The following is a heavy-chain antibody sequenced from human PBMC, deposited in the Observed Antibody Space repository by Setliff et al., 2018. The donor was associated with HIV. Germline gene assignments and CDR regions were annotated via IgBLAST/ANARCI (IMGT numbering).Heavy chain of an antibody. CDR3: ARSGGGWYNWFDP. CDR1: GDTFSNFA. J-gene: IGHJ5*02. D-gene: IGHD3-16*01. V-gene: IGHV1-69*13. Sequence: GASVKVSCKASGDTFSNFAISWVRQAPGQGLEWVGGIIPMFGTKNVAQKFQGRVTGTADESTSTAYMEMRSLRSEDTAVYYCARSGGGWYNWFDPWGQGTPVTVSS. CDR2: IIPMFGTK.